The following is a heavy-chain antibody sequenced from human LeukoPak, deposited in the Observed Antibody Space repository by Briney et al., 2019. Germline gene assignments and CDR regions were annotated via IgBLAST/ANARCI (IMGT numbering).Heavy chain of an antibody. J-gene: IGHJ4*02. CDR3: ASVSSGWYRSFDY. CDR1: GFTVSSNY. Sequence: GGSLRLSCAASGFTVSSNYMSWVRQSPGKGLEWVSVIYSGGSTYDADSVKGRFIISRDNSKNTLFLQMNGLRAEDTAMYYCASVSSGWYRSFDYWGQGTLVTVSS. CDR2: IYSGGST. D-gene: IGHD6-19*01. V-gene: IGHV3-66*01.